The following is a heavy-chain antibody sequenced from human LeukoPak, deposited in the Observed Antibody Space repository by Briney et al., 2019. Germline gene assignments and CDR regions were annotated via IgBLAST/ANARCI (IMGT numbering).Heavy chain of an antibody. Sequence: PSETLSHTCTVSGGSISSHYWSWIRQPPGKGLEWIGYIYYSGSTNYNPSLKSRVTISVDTSKNQFSLKLSSVTAADTAVYYCARGSDNDAFDIWGQGTMVTVSS. CDR2: IYYSGST. V-gene: IGHV4-59*11. D-gene: IGHD6-25*01. CDR3: ARGSDNDAFDI. J-gene: IGHJ3*02. CDR1: GGSISSHY.